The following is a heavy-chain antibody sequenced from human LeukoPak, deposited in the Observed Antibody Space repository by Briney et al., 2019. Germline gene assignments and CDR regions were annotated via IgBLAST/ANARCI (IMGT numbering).Heavy chain of an antibody. D-gene: IGHD3-22*01. CDR1: GYSFSGYY. CDR3: ARGRFNYFDSNGHDAFDL. CDR2: INPNSGGT. V-gene: IGHV1-2*02. J-gene: IGHJ3*01. Sequence: ASVKVSCKASGYSFSGYYMHWVRQAPGQGLEWMGWINPNSGGTNYAQKFQGRVNMARDMSISTAYMELTNLISDDTAVYYCARGRFNYFDSNGHDAFDLWGRGTMVTVSS.